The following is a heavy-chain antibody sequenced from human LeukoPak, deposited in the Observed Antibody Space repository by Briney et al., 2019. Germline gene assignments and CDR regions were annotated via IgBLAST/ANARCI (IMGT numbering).Heavy chain of an antibody. CDR1: GFTFSSYE. Sequence: GGSLRLSCAASGFTFSSYEMNWVRQAPGKGLEWVSYISSSGSTIYYADSVKGRFTISRDNAKNSLYLQMNSLRAEDTAVYYCARDRGRRGITMRSDAFDIWSQGTMVTVSS. CDR3: ARDRGRRGITMRSDAFDI. J-gene: IGHJ3*02. V-gene: IGHV3-48*03. D-gene: IGHD3-22*01. CDR2: ISSSGSTI.